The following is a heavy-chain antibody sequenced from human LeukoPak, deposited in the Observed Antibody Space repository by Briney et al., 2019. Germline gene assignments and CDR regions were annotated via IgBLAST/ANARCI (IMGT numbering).Heavy chain of an antibody. V-gene: IGHV3-21*01. CDR2: ISSSSSYI. J-gene: IGHJ1*01. CDR1: GFTFSSYS. Sequence: GGSLRLSCAASGFTFSSYSMNWVRQAPGKGLEWVSSISSSSSYIYYADSVKGRFTISRDNAKNSLYLQMNSLRAEDTAVYYCAWGVAAPSEYFKHWGQGTLVSVSS. D-gene: IGHD2-15*01. CDR3: AWGVAAPSEYFKH.